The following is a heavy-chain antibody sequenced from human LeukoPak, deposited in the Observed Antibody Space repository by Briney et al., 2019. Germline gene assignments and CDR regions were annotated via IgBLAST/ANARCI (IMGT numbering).Heavy chain of an antibody. CDR2: IYYSGST. V-gene: IGHV4-61*08. J-gene: IGHJ4*02. D-gene: IGHD6-19*01. Sequence: NPSQTLSLTCTVSGGSISSGDYYWSWIRQPPGKGLEWIGYIYYSGSTNYNPSLKSRVTISVDTSKNQFSLKLSSVTAADTAVYYCARVDMVGINSSGNFDYWGQGTLVTVSS. CDR1: GGSISSGDYY. CDR3: ARVDMVGINSSGNFDY.